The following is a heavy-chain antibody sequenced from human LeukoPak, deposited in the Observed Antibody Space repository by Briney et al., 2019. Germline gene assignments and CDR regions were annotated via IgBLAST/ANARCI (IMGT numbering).Heavy chain of an antibody. CDR2: ISSGGVTM. J-gene: IGHJ6*02. Sequence: PGGSLRLSCAASGFTFSDYYVSWIRQAPGKGLEWVSYISSGGVTMYYADSVKGRFTISRDNSKNTLYLQMNSLRAEDTAVYYCARDLPYGRCLDVWGQGTTVTVSS. D-gene: IGHD2-8*02. V-gene: IGHV3-11*04. CDR3: ARDLPYGRCLDV. CDR1: GFTFSDYY.